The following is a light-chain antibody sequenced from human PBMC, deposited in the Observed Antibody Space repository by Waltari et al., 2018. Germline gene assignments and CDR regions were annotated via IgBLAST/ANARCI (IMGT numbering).Light chain of an antibody. CDR2: EVS. CDR3: GQGTHLPPT. V-gene: IGKV2-30*02. Sequence: DVVMTQSPLSLPITPGQPASISCRSSQRLVHSNGNTYLSWYQQKPGQPPRRLIYEVSNQDSGVPDRFSGSGAGTDFTLKISRVEAEDVGVYYCGQGTHLPPTFGQGTKVEIK. J-gene: IGKJ1*01. CDR1: QRLVHSNGNTY.